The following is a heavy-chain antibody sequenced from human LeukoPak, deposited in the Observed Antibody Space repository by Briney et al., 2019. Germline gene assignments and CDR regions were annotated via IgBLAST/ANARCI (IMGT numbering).Heavy chain of an antibody. Sequence: PGGSLRLSCAASGFTFSDYVMHWVRQAPGQGLEWVSSISWSSTYIAYADSVKGRFTISRDNAKNTLYLQMNSLRVEDTAVYYCVSRILTSFDNWGQGTLVTVSS. CDR3: VSRILTSFDN. J-gene: IGHJ4*02. V-gene: IGHV3-9*01. CDR2: ISWSSTYI. D-gene: IGHD2/OR15-2a*01. CDR1: GFTFSDYV.